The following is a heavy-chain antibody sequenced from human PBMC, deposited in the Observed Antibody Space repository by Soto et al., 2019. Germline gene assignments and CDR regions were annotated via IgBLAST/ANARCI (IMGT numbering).Heavy chain of an antibody. CDR2: ISGSGGTT. D-gene: IGHD2-8*01. CDR3: AKDVIKYEVKCVTDV. CDR1: GFTFSSYA. Sequence: GESLKISCVASGFTFSSYAMSWVRQAPGKGLEWVSCISGSGGTTYYADSVKGRFTISRDNFKNTLYLDVNSLRVEDTAIYYCAKDVIKYEVKCVTDVWGQGTTVTVSS. V-gene: IGHV3-23*01. J-gene: IGHJ6*02.